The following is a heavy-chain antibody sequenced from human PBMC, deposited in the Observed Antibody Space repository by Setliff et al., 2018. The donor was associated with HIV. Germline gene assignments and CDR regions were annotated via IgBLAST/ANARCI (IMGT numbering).Heavy chain of an antibody. D-gene: IGHD1-1*01. CDR2: ISGSGGLI. V-gene: IGHV3-23*01. Sequence: GGSLRLSCAASGFTFSIYALSWVRQGTGKGLEWVSTISGSGGLIFYADSVEGRFTISRDNNKNTLYLQMNSLRAEDTAVYYCAKDGHDQDHYYHMDVWGKGTTVTVSS. CDR3: AKDGHDQDHYYHMDV. J-gene: IGHJ6*03. CDR1: GFTFSIYA.